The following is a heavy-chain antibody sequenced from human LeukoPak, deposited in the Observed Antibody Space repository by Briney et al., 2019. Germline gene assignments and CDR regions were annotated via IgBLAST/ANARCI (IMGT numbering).Heavy chain of an antibody. Sequence: GGSLRLSCAASGFTFSSDAMSWVRQAPGKGLEWVSAISGSGGSTYYADSVKGRFTISRDNSKNTLYLQMNSLRAEDTAVYYCAKVVTVTTYAEYFQHWGQGTLVTVSS. V-gene: IGHV3-23*01. CDR1: GFTFSSDA. CDR2: ISGSGGST. CDR3: AKVVTVTTYAEYFQH. D-gene: IGHD4-17*01. J-gene: IGHJ1*01.